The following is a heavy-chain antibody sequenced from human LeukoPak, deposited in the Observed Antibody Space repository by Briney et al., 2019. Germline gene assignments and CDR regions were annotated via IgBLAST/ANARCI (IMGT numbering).Heavy chain of an antibody. D-gene: IGHD6-19*01. CDR3: ARGTGSLSSGMGV. J-gene: IGHJ6*03. V-gene: IGHV4-31*03. CDR2: VYSSGTT. Sequence: SETLSLTCTVSGASMSRGGCYWTWIRQHPGKGLEWIGSVYSSGTTYYNPSLKSRVAISVDTSENQFSLKVSSVTAADTAEYYCARGTGSLSSGMGVWGKGTTVTVSS. CDR1: GASMSRGGCY.